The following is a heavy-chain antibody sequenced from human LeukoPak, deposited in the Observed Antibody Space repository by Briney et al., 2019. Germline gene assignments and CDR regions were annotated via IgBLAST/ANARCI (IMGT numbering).Heavy chain of an antibody. V-gene: IGHV3-21*01. CDR1: GFTFSSYS. Sequence: NPGGSLRLSCAASGFTFSSYSMNWVRQAPGKGLEWVSSISSSSYIYYADSAKGRFTISRDNAKSSLYLQMNSLRAEDTAVYYCARELPRASSSSGGDWGQGTLVTVSS. D-gene: IGHD6-6*01. J-gene: IGHJ4*02. CDR3: ARELPRASSSSGGD. CDR2: ISSSSYI.